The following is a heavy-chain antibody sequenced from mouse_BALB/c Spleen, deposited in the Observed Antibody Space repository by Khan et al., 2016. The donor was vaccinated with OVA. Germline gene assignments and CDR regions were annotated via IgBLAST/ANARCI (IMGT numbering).Heavy chain of an antibody. CDR3: ARKNYYGCAVDY. Sequence: EVKLEVSGPGLEKPSQSLSLTCTVTGYSITSNYAWNWIRQFPGNKLEWMGYISYSGNTSYNPSLKSRIAITRDTSKNQFFLQLNSVTNEDTATXYCARKNYYGCAVDYWGQGTSVTVSS. D-gene: IGHD1-2*01. J-gene: IGHJ4*01. CDR1: GYSITSNYA. CDR2: ISYSGNT. V-gene: IGHV3-2*02.